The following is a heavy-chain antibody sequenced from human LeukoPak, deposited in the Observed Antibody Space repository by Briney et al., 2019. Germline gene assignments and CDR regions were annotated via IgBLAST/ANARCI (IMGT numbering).Heavy chain of an antibody. Sequence: ASVKVSCKASGYTFTSYYMHWVRQAPGQGLEWMGIINPSGGSTSYAQKFQGRVTMTRDMSTSTVYMELSSLRSEDTAVYYCARDQAYCGGDCYFFWWYNWFAFDIWGQGTMVTVSS. CDR2: INPSGGST. CDR1: GYTFTSYY. CDR3: ARDQAYCGGDCYFFWWYNWFAFDI. J-gene: IGHJ3*02. D-gene: IGHD2-21*02. V-gene: IGHV1-46*01.